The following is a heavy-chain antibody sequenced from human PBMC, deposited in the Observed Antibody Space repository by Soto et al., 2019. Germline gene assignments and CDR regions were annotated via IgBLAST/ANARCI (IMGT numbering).Heavy chain of an antibody. Sequence: SETLSLTCAVYGGSFSGYYRSWIRQPPGKGLEWIGEINHSGSTNYNPSLKSRVTISVDTSKNQFSLKLSSVTAADTAVYYCARGRYCSSTSCYGVFSRYYYYYMDVWGKGTTVTVSS. D-gene: IGHD2-2*01. CDR1: GGSFSGYY. J-gene: IGHJ6*03. CDR3: ARGRYCSSTSCYGVFSRYYYYYMDV. V-gene: IGHV4-34*01. CDR2: INHSGST.